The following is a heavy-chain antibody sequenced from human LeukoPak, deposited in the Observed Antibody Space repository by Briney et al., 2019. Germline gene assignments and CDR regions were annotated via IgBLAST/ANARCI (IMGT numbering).Heavy chain of an antibody. Sequence: SETLSLTCAVSGGSISSSNWWSWVRQPPGKGLEWIGEIYHSGSTNYNPSLKSRVTISVDKSKNQFSLKLSSVTAADTAVYYCARVGGSPGIAAAGTPDYWGQGTLVTVSS. D-gene: IGHD6-13*01. J-gene: IGHJ4*02. V-gene: IGHV4-4*02. CDR1: GGSISSSNW. CDR3: ARVGGSPGIAAAGTPDY. CDR2: IYHSGST.